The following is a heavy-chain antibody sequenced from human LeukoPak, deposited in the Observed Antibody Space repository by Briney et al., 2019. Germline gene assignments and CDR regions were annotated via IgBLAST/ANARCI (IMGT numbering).Heavy chain of an antibody. CDR1: GFNFSSYG. Sequence: GGSLRLSCAAAGFNFSSYGMHWVRQAPGKGLEWGAFIRFDGSIKYYAESVKGRFTISRDNSKNTLYVQMNSLRDEDTAVYYCAKEGRPPGTDNYSNWLFDDYWGQGTLVTVSS. D-gene: IGHD4-11*01. CDR3: AKEGRPPGTDNYSNWLFDDY. J-gene: IGHJ4*02. CDR2: IRFDGSIK. V-gene: IGHV3-30*02.